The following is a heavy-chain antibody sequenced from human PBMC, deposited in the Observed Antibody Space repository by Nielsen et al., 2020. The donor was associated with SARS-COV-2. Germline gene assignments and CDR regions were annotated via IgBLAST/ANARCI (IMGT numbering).Heavy chain of an antibody. CDR2: INHSGST. J-gene: IGHJ4*02. CDR3: AREEKLSSSGGIFDY. D-gene: IGHD6-19*01. Sequence: SQTLSLTCAVYGGSFSGYYWSWIRQPLGKGLEWIGEINHSGSTNYNPSLKSRVTISVDTSKNQFSLQLNSVTPEDTAVYYCAREEKLSSSGGIFDYWGQGTLVTVSS. CDR1: GGSFSGYY. V-gene: IGHV4-34*01.